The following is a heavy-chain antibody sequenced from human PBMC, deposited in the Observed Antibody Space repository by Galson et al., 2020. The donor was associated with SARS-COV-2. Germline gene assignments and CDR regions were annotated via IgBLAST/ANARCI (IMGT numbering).Heavy chain of an antibody. CDR1: GFRFSSKW. J-gene: IGHJ4*02. V-gene: IGHV3-7*01. Sequence: GESLKISCAASGFRFSSKWMSWVRQAPGKGLQWVANIKQDGSDRYYVDSVKGRFTISSDIPKNSVYLQMNNLRADDTAVYYCARDEDGYNDVWGQGTLVAVSS. D-gene: IGHD5-12*01. CDR3: ARDEDGYNDV. CDR2: IKQDGSDR.